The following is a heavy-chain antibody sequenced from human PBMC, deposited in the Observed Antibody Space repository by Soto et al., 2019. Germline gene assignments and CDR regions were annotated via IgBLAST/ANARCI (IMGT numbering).Heavy chain of an antibody. D-gene: IGHD1-1*01. CDR2: TSNSAPT. CDR3: ARQFRDVYNAVEY. CDR1: GGSISSYH. V-gene: IGHV4-59*08. Sequence: QVQLQESGPGLVKPSETLSLTCTVSGGSISSYHWSWIRQSPGKGLEWIGYTSNSAPTIYNPSLKSRVPISADTSKNQFSRRLSSVTAADTAVYFCARQFRDVYNAVEYWGQGALVTVSS. J-gene: IGHJ4*02.